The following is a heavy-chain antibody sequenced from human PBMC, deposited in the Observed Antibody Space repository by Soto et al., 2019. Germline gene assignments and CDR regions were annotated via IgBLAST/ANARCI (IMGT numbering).Heavy chain of an antibody. V-gene: IGHV3-23*01. Sequence: EVQLLESGGGLVQPGGSLRLSCAASGFTFSSYAMSWVRQALGKGLEWVSAISGSGGSTYYADSVKGRFTISRDNSKNTLYLQMNSLRAEDTAVYYCAKGPRTDSYGDVGRNWFDPWGQGTLVTVSS. CDR3: AKGPRTDSYGDVGRNWFDP. D-gene: IGHD5-18*01. CDR1: GFTFSSYA. CDR2: ISGSGGST. J-gene: IGHJ5*02.